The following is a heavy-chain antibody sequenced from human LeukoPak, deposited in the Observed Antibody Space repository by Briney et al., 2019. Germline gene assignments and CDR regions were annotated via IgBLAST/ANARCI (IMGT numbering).Heavy chain of an antibody. CDR3: AHSKRHFSSPSLDY. V-gene: IGHV2-5*02. CDR1: GFSLPTRGVG. D-gene: IGHD2-2*01. CDR2: IYWDDDK. Sequence: SGPTLVNPAQTLTLTCTFCGFSLPTRGVGVGWIRQPQGKALEWLALIYWDDDKRYSPSLKTRLTITKDTSKNQVVLTVTNMDPVDTATYYCAHSKRHFSSPSLDYWGQGTLVTVSS. J-gene: IGHJ4*02.